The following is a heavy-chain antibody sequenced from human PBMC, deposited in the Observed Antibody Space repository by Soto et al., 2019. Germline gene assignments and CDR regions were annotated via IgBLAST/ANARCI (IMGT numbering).Heavy chain of an antibody. CDR2: INPNSGGT. J-gene: IGHJ5*02. D-gene: IGHD3-3*01. Sequence: ASVKVSCKASGYTFTGYCMHWVRQAPGQGLEWMGWINPNSGGTNYAQKFQGRVTMTRDTSISTAYMELSRLRSDDTAVYYCARDFRTTIFGVVPFWFDPWGQGTLVTVSS. CDR3: ARDFRTTIFGVVPFWFDP. V-gene: IGHV1-2*02. CDR1: GYTFTGYC.